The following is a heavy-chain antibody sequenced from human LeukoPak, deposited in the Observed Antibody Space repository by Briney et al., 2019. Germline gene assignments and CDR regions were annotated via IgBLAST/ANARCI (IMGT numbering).Heavy chain of an antibody. CDR1: GGSISSYC. Sequence: SETLSLTCTVSGGSISSYCWSWIRQPPGKGLEWIGYIYYSGSTNYSPSLKSRVTISGDTSRNQFSLKLTSVTAADTAVYYCARARIEKPLVFGWFDPWGQGTLVTVSS. V-gene: IGHV4-59*01. D-gene: IGHD6-6*01. J-gene: IGHJ5*02. CDR2: IYYSGST. CDR3: ARARIEKPLVFGWFDP.